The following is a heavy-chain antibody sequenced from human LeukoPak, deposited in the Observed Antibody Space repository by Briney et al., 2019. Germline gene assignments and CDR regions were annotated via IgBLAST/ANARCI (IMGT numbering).Heavy chain of an antibody. CDR1: GYSISSGYY. V-gene: IGHV4-38-2*01. Sequence: KPSETLSLTCAVSGYSISSGYYWGWIRQPPGKVLEWIGSIYHSGSTYYNPSLKSRVTISVDTSKNQFSLKLSSVTGADTAVYYCARRLQHEWFDPWGQGTLVSVSS. CDR2: IYHSGST. J-gene: IGHJ5*02. CDR3: ARRLQHEWFDP. D-gene: IGHD5-24*01.